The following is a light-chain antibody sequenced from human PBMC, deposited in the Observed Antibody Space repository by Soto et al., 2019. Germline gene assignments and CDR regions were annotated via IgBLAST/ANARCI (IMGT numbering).Light chain of an antibody. CDR1: QSVLYSSNNKNY. V-gene: IGKV4-1*01. J-gene: IGKJ5*01. CDR2: WAS. CDR3: QQYYSTPIT. Sequence: DIVMTQSPDSLAVSLGERATINCKSSQSVLYSSNNKNYLTWYQQKPGQPPKLLIYWASTRESGVPDRFSGSGSGTDFTLTISSLQAEDVAVYYCQQYYSTPITFGQGIRLEMK.